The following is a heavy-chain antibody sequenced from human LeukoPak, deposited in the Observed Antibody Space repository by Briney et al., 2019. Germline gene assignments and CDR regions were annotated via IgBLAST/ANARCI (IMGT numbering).Heavy chain of an antibody. Sequence: GGSLRLSCAASGFTFSSYEMNWVRQAPGKGLEWVSYISSSGSAIYYADSVKGRFTISRDNAKNSLYLQMNSLRAEDTAVYYCARDGDYGLLDSWGQGTLVTVSS. CDR1: GFTFSSYE. D-gene: IGHD4-17*01. V-gene: IGHV3-48*03. CDR2: ISSSGSAI. J-gene: IGHJ4*02. CDR3: ARDGDYGLLDS.